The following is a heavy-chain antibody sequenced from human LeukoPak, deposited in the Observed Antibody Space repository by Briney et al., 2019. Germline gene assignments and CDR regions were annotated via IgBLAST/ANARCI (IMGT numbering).Heavy chain of an antibody. Sequence: SETLSLTRTVPGGSITSYYLSWIRQPARKGLEWIGRIYTSGSTNYNPSLKSRVTMSVDTSKNQFSLKLSSVTAADTAVYYCARVLVVPAASYWFDPWGQGTLVTVSS. V-gene: IGHV4-4*07. CDR3: ARVLVVPAASYWFDP. D-gene: IGHD2-2*01. CDR1: GGSITSYY. J-gene: IGHJ5*02. CDR2: IYTSGST.